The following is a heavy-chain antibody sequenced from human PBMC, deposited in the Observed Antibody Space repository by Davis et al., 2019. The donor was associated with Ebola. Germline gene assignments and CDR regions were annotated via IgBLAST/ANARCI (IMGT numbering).Heavy chain of an antibody. V-gene: IGHV3-33*08. Sequence: PGGSLRLSCAASGFTFSSYWMSWVRQAPGKGLEWVAVIWYDGSNKYYADSVKGRFTISRDNSKNTLYLQMNSLKTEDTAVYYCTMTTVTDDYWGQGTLVTVSS. CDR2: IWYDGSNK. CDR3: TMTTVTDDY. D-gene: IGHD4-17*01. J-gene: IGHJ4*02. CDR1: GFTFSSYW.